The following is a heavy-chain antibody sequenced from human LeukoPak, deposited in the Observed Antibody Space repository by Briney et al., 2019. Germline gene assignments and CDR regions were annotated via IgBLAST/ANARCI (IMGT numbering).Heavy chain of an antibody. CDR1: GGSTSSSSYY. J-gene: IGHJ6*03. D-gene: IGHD2-21*02. Sequence: SETLSLTCTVSGGSTSSSSYYWGWIRQPPGKGLEWIGSIYYSGSTYYNPSLKRRVTISVDTSKNQFSLKLSSVTAADTAVYYCARRLPSDCGGDCYSTDYYMDVWGKGTTVTISS. CDR3: ARRLPSDCGGDCYSTDYYMDV. CDR2: IYYSGST. V-gene: IGHV4-39*01.